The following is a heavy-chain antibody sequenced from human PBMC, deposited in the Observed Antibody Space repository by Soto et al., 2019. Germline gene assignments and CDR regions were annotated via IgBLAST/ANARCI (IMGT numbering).Heavy chain of an antibody. CDR2: IYYSGST. V-gene: IGHV4-59*12. CDR1: GGSISSYY. Sequence: PSETLSLTCTVSGGSISSYYWSWIRQPPGKGLEWIGDIYYSGSTYYNPSLKSRVTISVDTSKNQFSLKLSSVTAADTAVYYCARVVATFYYYYYMDVWGKGTTVTVSS. J-gene: IGHJ6*03. D-gene: IGHD5-12*01. CDR3: ARVVATFYYYYYMDV.